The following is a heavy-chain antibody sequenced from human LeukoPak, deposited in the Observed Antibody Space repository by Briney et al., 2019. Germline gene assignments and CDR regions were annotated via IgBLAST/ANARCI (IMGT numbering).Heavy chain of an antibody. CDR1: GFTFSSYA. J-gene: IGHJ4*02. D-gene: IGHD3-22*01. V-gene: IGHV3-23*01. CDR2: IGGSDGST. Sequence: PGGSLRLSCAASGFTFSSYAMSWVRQAPGKGLEWVSGIGGSDGSTYYADSVKGRFTISRDNSKNTLYLQMNSLRAEDTAVYYCANLPYDSSGYWAYFDNWGQGTLVTVSS. CDR3: ANLPYDSSGYWAYFDN.